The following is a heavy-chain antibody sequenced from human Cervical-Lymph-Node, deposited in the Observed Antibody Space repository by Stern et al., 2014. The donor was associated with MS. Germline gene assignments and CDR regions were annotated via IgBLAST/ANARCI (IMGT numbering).Heavy chain of an antibody. D-gene: IGHD6-19*01. Sequence: VQLVQSGAEVKKPGESLKISCKGSGYSFTKFWIGWVRQMPGQGLEWMGIIFPDDAYTSYSPSCQGQVNISADKSTDTAYLQWSSLKASDTATYYCARPLGSGWTAGWYYWGQGTRVTVSS. J-gene: IGHJ4*02. V-gene: IGHV5-51*03. CDR3: ARPLGSGWTAGWYY. CDR2: IFPDDAYT. CDR1: GYSFTKFW.